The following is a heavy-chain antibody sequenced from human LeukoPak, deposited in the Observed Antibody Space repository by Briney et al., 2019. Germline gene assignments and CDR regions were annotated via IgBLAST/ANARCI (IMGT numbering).Heavy chain of an antibody. CDR2: IYYSGST. CDR3: ARQWLAGPAIDY. D-gene: IGHD6-19*01. V-gene: IGHV4-39*01. Sequence: PSETLSLTCTVSGGSISSSSYYWGWIRQPPGKGLEWIGSIYYSGSTYYNPSRKSRVTISVDTSKNQFSLKLSSVTAADTAVYYCARQWLAGPAIDYWGQGTLVTVSS. J-gene: IGHJ4*02. CDR1: GGSISSSSYY.